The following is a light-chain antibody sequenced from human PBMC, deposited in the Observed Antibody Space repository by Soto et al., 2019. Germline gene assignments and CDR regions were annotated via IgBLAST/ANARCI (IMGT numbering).Light chain of an antibody. V-gene: IGKV3-15*01. CDR3: QQYNNWPWT. J-gene: IGKJ1*01. CDR1: QSVSSD. CDR2: GAS. Sequence: EIVMSQSPSAVSLCPGEGSTLSARASQSVSSDLAWYQQKPGQAPRLLIYGASTRATGIPARFSGSGSGTEFTLTISSLQSEDFAVYYCQQYNNWPWTFGQGTKVDIK.